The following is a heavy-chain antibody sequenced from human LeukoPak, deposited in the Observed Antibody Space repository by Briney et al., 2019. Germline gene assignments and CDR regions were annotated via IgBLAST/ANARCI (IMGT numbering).Heavy chain of an antibody. CDR3: AREDDSSGYYYFFGY. CDR2: ISSSSSYI. D-gene: IGHD3-22*01. J-gene: IGHJ4*02. CDR1: GFTFSSYS. V-gene: IGHV3-21*01. Sequence: PGGSLRLSCAASGFTFSSYSMNWVRQAPGKGPEWVSSISSSSSYIYYADSVKGRFTISRDNAKNSLYLQMNSLRAEDTAVYYCAREDDSSGYYYFFGYWGQGTLVTVSS.